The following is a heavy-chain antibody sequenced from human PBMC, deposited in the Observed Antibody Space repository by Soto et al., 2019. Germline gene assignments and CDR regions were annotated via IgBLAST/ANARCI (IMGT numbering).Heavy chain of an antibody. V-gene: IGHV1-69*13. CDR2: IIPVFGMT. CDR1: GGTFSSHT. J-gene: IGHJ6*02. D-gene: IGHD3-10*01. Sequence: SVKVSCKAFGGTFSSHTFSWVRQAPGEGLEWMGGIIPVFGMTNYAQKFQGRVTITADESTTTVDMELNSLRSEDTAVYYCATKDLHYVRGVKEHYYGMDVWGQGTTVTVSS. CDR3: ATKDLHYVRGVKEHYYGMDV.